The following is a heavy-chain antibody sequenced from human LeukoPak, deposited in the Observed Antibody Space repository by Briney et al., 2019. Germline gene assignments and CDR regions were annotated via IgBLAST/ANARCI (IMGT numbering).Heavy chain of an antibody. D-gene: IGHD2-15*01. Sequence: GGSLRLSCAASGFTFSSYAMSWVRQAPGKGLEWVSAISGSGGSTYYADSVKGRFTISRDDSKNTLYLQMNSLRAEDTAVYYCAKGGGGSCYTYFDYWGQGTLVTVSS. CDR3: AKGGGGSCYTYFDY. CDR1: GFTFSSYA. V-gene: IGHV3-23*01. CDR2: ISGSGGST. J-gene: IGHJ4*02.